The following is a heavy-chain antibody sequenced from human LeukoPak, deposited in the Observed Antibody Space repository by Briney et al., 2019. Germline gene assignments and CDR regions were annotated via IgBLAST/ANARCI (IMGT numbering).Heavy chain of an antibody. CDR2: INWNGGST. CDR3: AKLVHDYRPLDYYYYYMDV. CDR1: GFTFDDYG. V-gene: IGHV3-20*04. Sequence: RPGGSLRLSCAASGFTFDDYGMSWVRQAPGKGLEWVSGINWNGGSTGYADSVKGRFTISRDNAKNSLYLQMNSLRAEDTALYYCAKLVHDYRPLDYYYYYMDVWGKGTTVTVSS. D-gene: IGHD4-11*01. J-gene: IGHJ6*03.